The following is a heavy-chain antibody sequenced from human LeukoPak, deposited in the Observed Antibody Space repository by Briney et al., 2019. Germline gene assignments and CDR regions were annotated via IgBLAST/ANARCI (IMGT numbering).Heavy chain of an antibody. CDR1: GGSISSGGYS. J-gene: IGHJ3*02. CDR3: ARTYYYDSSGYSSGAFDN. CDR2: IYHSGST. D-gene: IGHD3-22*01. Sequence: PSQTLSLTCAVSGGSISSGGYSWSWIRQPPGKGLEWIGYIYHSGSTYYNPSLKSRVTISVDRSKNQFSLKLSSVTAAATAVYYCARTYYYDSSGYSSGAFDNWGQGTMVTVSS. V-gene: IGHV4-30-2*01.